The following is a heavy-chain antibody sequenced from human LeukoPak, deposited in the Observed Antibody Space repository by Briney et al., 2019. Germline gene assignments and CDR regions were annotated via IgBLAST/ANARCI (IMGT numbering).Heavy chain of an antibody. D-gene: IGHD2-15*01. V-gene: IGHV1-46*01. CDR2: INPSGGST. J-gene: IGHJ4*02. CDR3: ARGGISSGGFHF. Sequence: ASVKVSCKASGYTFTSYGLNWVRQAPGQGLEWMGIINPSGGSTSYAQKFQGRVTMTRDTSTSTVYMELSSLRSEDTAVYYCARGGISSGGFHFWGQGTLVTVSS. CDR1: GYTFTSYG.